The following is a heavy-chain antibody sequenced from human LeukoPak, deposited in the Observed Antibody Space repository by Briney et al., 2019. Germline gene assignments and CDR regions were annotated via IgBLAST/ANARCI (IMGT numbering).Heavy chain of an antibody. CDR2: ISAYNGNT. J-gene: IGHJ4*02. CDR3: ARDRTIAAAGTPDY. D-gene: IGHD6-13*01. V-gene: IGHV1-18*01. CDR1: GYTFTSYG. Sequence: ASVKVSCKASGYTFTSYGINWVRQASGQGLEWMGRISAYNGNTNYAQKLQGRVTMTTDTSTSTAYMELRSLRSDDTAVYYCARDRTIAAAGTPDYWGQGTLVTVSS.